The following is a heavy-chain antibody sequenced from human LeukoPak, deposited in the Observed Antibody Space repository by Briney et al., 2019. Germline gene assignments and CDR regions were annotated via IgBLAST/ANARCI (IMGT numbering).Heavy chain of an antibody. V-gene: IGHV3-66*01. D-gene: IGHD3-10*01. Sequence: GGSLRLSCAASGFTVSSNYMTWVRQAPGKGLEWVSVIYSGGNTYYADSVKGRFTISRDNTKNTLYLQMNSLRADDTAVYYCAKIHGGDAFDIWGQGTMVTVSS. J-gene: IGHJ3*02. CDR3: AKIHGGDAFDI. CDR2: IYSGGNT. CDR1: GFTVSSNY.